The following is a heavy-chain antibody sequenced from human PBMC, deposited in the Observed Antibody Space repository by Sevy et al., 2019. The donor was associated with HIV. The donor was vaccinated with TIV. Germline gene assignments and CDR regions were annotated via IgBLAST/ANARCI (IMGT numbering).Heavy chain of an antibody. CDR1: GFTFSSYG. J-gene: IGHJ6*02. CDR2: ISYDGSNK. D-gene: IGHD3-10*01. Sequence: GGSLRLSCVVSGFTFSSYGMHWVRQAPGKGLEWVAVISYDGSNKYYADSVKGRFTISRDNSKNTLYLQMNSLRAEDTAVYYCAKWGLYGSGWEGMDVWGQGTTVTVSS. V-gene: IGHV3-30*18. CDR3: AKWGLYGSGWEGMDV.